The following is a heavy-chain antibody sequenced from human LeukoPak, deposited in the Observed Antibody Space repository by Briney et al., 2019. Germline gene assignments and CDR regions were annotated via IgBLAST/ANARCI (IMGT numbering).Heavy chain of an antibody. CDR2: IYYSGST. D-gene: IGHD3-10*01. Sequence: SETLSLTCTVSGGSISSSSYYWGWIRQPPGKGLEWIGSIYYSGSTYYNPSLKSRVTISVDTSKNQFSLKLSSVTAADTAVYYCASFMTRSYYNYWGQGTLVTVSS. J-gene: IGHJ4*02. CDR3: ASFMTRSYYNY. CDR1: GGSISSSSYY. V-gene: IGHV4-39*07.